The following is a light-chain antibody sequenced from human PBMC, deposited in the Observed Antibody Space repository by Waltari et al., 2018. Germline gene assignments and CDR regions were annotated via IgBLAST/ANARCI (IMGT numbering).Light chain of an antibody. CDR2: DVS. CDR3: SSYTSSNTLV. V-gene: IGLV2-14*01. CDR1: SSDVGGYHY. J-gene: IGLJ3*02. Sequence: QSALTQPASVSGSPGQSITMSCTGTSSDVGGYHYVSWYQQYPGKAPKLMIYDVSQRPSGVSNRVSGSKSGNTASLTISGLQAEDEADYYCSSYTSSNTLVFGVGTKLTVL.